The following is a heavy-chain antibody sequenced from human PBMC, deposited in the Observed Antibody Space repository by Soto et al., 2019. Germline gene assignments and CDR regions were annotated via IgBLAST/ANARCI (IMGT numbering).Heavy chain of an antibody. D-gene: IGHD6-13*01. CDR3: AKQPRKYSSSWGTEYYYYYGMDV. J-gene: IGHJ6*02. CDR1: GFTFSSYG. CDR2: ISYDGSNK. Sequence: PGGSLRLSCAASGFTFSSYGMHWVRQAPGKGLEWVAVISYDGSNKYYADSVKGRFTISRDNSENTLYLQMNSLRAEDTAVYYCAKQPRKYSSSWGTEYYYYYGMDVWGQGTTVTVSS. V-gene: IGHV3-30*18.